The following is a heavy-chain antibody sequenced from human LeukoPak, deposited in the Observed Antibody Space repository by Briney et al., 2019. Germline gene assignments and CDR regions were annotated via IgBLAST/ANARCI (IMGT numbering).Heavy chain of an antibody. CDR2: INHSGST. V-gene: IGHV4-34*01. Sequence: SETLSLTCAGYGGSFSGYYWSWIRQPPGKGLEWIGEINHSGSTNYNPSLKSRVTISVDTSKNQFSLKLSSVTAADTAVYYCARGRIWRKAFDYWGQGTLVTVSS. CDR1: GGSFSGYY. J-gene: IGHJ4*02. CDR3: ARGRIWRKAFDY. D-gene: IGHD2-15*01.